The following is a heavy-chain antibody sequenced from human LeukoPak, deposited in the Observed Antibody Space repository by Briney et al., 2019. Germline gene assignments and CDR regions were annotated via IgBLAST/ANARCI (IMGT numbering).Heavy chain of an antibody. V-gene: IGHV3-23*01. D-gene: IGHD3-10*01. Sequence: PGGSLRLSCVVSGITLSNYGMSWVRQAPGKGLERVSGISERGGSTNYAGSVEGQFIISRDTSKNTVYLQMNSLRVEDTAVYFCAKRGIVIRAVIIIGFHKEAYYFDYWGQGILVTVSS. J-gene: IGHJ4*02. CDR3: AKRGIVIRAVIIIGFHKEAYYFDY. CDR1: GITLSNYG. CDR2: ISERGGST.